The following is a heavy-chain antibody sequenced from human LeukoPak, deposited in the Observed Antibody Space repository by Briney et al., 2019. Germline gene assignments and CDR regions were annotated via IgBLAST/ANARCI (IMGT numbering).Heavy chain of an antibody. V-gene: IGHV4-4*07. D-gene: IGHD6-13*01. Sequence: PSETLSLTCRFSGDSMSNAFWTWIRQPAGKGLEWIGRIYGSGATHYNPSLKSRITMSVDTSKNQFSLKLSSVTAADTAVYYCARKPSIAAARLGYFDYWGQGTLVTVSS. J-gene: IGHJ4*02. CDR3: ARKPSIAAARLGYFDY. CDR1: GDSMSNAF. CDR2: IYGSGAT.